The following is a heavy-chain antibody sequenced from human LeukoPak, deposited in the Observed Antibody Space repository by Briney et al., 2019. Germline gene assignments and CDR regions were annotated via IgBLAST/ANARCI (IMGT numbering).Heavy chain of an antibody. Sequence: GESLKISCKGSGYSFTSCWIGWVRQMPGKGLEWMGIIYPGDSNSAYSPSFQGQVTMSVDKSMNTAYLKWTSLKASDTAMYYCARRNIEVAGNSFDYWGQGTLVTVSS. CDR3: ARRNIEVAGNSFDY. CDR1: GYSFTSCW. V-gene: IGHV5-51*01. J-gene: IGHJ4*02. D-gene: IGHD6-19*01. CDR2: IYPGDSNS.